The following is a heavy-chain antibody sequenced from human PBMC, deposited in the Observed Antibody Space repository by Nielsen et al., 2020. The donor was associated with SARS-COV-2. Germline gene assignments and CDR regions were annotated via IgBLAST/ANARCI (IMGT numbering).Heavy chain of an antibody. CDR3: ARVGGRIAVAGTAVHWFDP. Sequence: WVRQAPGQGLEWMGWINPNSGGTNYAQKLQGRVTMTTDTSTSTAYMELRSLRSDDTAVYYCARVGGRIAVAGTAVHWFDPWGQGTLVTVSS. CDR2: INPNSGGT. V-gene: IGHV1-18*01. J-gene: IGHJ5*02. D-gene: IGHD6-19*01.